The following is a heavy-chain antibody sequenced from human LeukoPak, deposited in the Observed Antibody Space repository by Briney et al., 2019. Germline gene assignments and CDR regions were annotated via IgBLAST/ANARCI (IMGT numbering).Heavy chain of an antibody. D-gene: IGHD6-13*01. CDR1: GGSISSGDYY. V-gene: IGHV4-30-4*08. J-gene: IGHJ4*02. Sequence: PSQTLSLTCTVSGGSISSGDYYWSWIRQPPGKGLEWIGYIYYSGSTYYNPSLKSRVTISVDTSKNQFSLKLSSVTAADTAVYYCAREGIAAGGSGDYWGQETLVTVSS. CDR3: AREGIAAGGSGDY. CDR2: IYYSGST.